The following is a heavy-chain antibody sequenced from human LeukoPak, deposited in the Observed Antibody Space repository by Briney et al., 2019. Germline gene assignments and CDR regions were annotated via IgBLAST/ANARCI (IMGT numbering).Heavy chain of an antibody. V-gene: IGHV1-2*06. Sequence: ASVEVSCKASGYTFTGYHMHWVRQAPGQGLEWMGRINPNTGGTDYAQKFQGRVTMTRDTSISAAYMDPSRLRSDDTAVYCCARDYCSSTSCLFDYWGQGTLVTVSS. CDR3: ARDYCSSTSCLFDY. D-gene: IGHD2-2*01. J-gene: IGHJ4*02. CDR2: INPNTGGT. CDR1: GYTFTGYH.